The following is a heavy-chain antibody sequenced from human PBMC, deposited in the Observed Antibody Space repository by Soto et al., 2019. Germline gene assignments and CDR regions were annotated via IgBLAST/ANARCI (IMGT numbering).Heavy chain of an antibody. J-gene: IGHJ4*02. CDR1: GGSISSDDYY. CDR3: ARAYGDYVFDY. CDR2: IYYSGST. Sequence: SETLSLTCTVSGGSISSDDYYWTWIRQSPGKGLEWIGYIYYSGSTNYNPSLKSRVTISVDTSKNQFSLKLSSVTAADTAVYYCARAYGDYVFDYWGEGTLVTVSS. D-gene: IGHD4-17*01. V-gene: IGHV4-61*08.